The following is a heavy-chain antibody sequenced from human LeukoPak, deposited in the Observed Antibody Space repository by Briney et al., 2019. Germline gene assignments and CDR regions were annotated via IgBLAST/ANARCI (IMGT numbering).Heavy chain of an antibody. J-gene: IGHJ4*02. CDR1: GYSISSGYY. Sequence: PSETLSLTCTVSGYSISSGYYWGWIRQPPGKGLEWVSSISTSSSYIYYADSVKGRFTISRDNAKNSLYLQINSLRAEGTAVYYCARDRGSHPTWELSGFDYWGQGTLVTVSS. D-gene: IGHD1-26*01. CDR2: ISTSSSYI. CDR3: ARDRGSHPTWELSGFDY. V-gene: IGHV3-21*01.